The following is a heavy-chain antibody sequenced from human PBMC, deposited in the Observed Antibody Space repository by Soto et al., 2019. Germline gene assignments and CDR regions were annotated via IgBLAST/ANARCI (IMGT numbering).Heavy chain of an antibody. V-gene: IGHV4-31*03. J-gene: IGHJ1*01. CDR3: ARRPGTATYPHDFQP. Sequence: TLSLTCTASGGSISSSGYYWSWMRQHPGKGLEWIGYIYYSGSTYYNPSLKSRVTISVDTSNNQFSLKLSSVTAADKAVYYCARRPGTATYPHDFQPWGQRHLVTVSS. D-gene: IGHD2-21*02. CDR2: IYYSGST. CDR1: GGSISSSGYY.